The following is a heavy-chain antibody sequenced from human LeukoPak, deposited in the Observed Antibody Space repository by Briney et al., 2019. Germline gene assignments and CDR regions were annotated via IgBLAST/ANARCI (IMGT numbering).Heavy chain of an antibody. CDR2: ITPIFGTA. Sequence: SVKVSCKASGGTFSSYAISWVRQAPGQGLEWMGGITPIFGTANYAQKFQGRVTITTDESTSTAYMELSSLRSEDTAVYYCARDSMVRGVIEEGNWGQGTLVTVSS. CDR1: GGTFSSYA. V-gene: IGHV1-69*05. J-gene: IGHJ4*02. CDR3: ARDSMVRGVIEEGN. D-gene: IGHD3-10*01.